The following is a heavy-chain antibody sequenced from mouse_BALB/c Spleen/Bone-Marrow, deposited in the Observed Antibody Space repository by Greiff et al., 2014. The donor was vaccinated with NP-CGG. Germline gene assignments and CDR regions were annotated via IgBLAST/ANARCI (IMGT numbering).Heavy chain of an antibody. CDR2: IDPANGNN. CDR1: GFNIKDTY. J-gene: IGHJ3*01. V-gene: IGHV14-3*02. Sequence: VQLKESGAELVEPGASVKLSCTASGFNIKDTYIHWVKQRPEQGLEWIGRIDPANGNNKYDPKFQGKATITTDTSSNTAYLQLSSLTSEDTAVYYCASYYYGRSSFACWGQGTLVTVSA. CDR3: ASYYYGRSSFAC. D-gene: IGHD1-1*01.